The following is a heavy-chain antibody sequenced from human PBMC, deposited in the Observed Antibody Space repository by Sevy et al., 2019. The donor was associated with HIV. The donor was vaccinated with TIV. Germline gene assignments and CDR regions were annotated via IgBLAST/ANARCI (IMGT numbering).Heavy chain of an antibody. J-gene: IGHJ3*02. D-gene: IGHD5-18*01. V-gene: IGHV3-64D*06. CDR1: GFTFSSYA. CDR2: ISSNGGST. Sequence: GGSLRLSCSASGFTFSSYAMHWVRQAPGKGLEYVSAISSNGGSTYYADSVKGRFTISRDNSKNTLYLQMSSLRAEDTAVHDGVKDLKWPWMQVVPAFDIWGQGTMVTVSS. CDR3: VKDLKWPWMQVVPAFDI.